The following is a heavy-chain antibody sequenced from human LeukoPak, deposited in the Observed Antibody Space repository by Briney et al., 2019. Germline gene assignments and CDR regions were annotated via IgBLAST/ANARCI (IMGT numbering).Heavy chain of an antibody. CDR2: ISYDGSNK. J-gene: IGHJ4*02. D-gene: IGHD6-19*01. CDR1: GFTFSSYG. CDR3: VKDRPHSSGWGDFDY. Sequence: GGSLRLSCAASGFTFSSYGMHWVRQAPGKGLEWVAVISYDGSNKYYADSVKGRFTISRDNSKNTLYLQMSSLRAEDTAVYYCVKDRPHSSGWGDFDYWGQGTLVTVSS. V-gene: IGHV3-30*18.